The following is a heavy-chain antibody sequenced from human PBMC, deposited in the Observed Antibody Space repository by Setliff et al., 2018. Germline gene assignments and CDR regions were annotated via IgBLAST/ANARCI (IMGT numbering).Heavy chain of an antibody. J-gene: IGHJ3*02. D-gene: IGHD3-3*01. Sequence: PSETLSLTCTVSGGSISSHYWSWIRQPPGKGLEWIGNIYYSGSTNYNPSLKSRVTISVDTSKNQFSLKLSSVTAADTAVYHCARGKTFFGAFIRAFDIWGQGRMVTVSS. V-gene: IGHV4-59*11. CDR2: IYYSGST. CDR1: GGSISSHY. CDR3: ARGKTFFGAFIRAFDI.